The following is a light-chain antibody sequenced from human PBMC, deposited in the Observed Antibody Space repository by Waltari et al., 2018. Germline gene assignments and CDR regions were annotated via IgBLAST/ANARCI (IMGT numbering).Light chain of an antibody. V-gene: IGLV2-8*01. CDR2: EVN. Sequence: SGLTQAPSASGSPGQSVTISCTGTSSDVGAYNYVSWYQQHPGKGPKVLIYEVNKRPSGVPDRFSGAKSGNTASLTVSGLQAEDEADYYCSSYAGSNNFVFGSGTTVTVL. CDR3: SSYAGSNNFV. CDR1: SSDVGAYNY. J-gene: IGLJ1*01.